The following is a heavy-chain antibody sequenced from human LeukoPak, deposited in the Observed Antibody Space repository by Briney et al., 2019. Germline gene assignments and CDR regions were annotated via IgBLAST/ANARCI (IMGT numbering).Heavy chain of an antibody. Sequence: PGGSLRLSCAASGFTFSSYAMHWVRQAPGKELEWVAVISYDGSNKYYADSVKGRFTISRDNSKNTLYLQMNSLRAEDTAVYYCARDPVNMVATSIYFDYWGQGTLVTVSS. D-gene: IGHD5-12*01. V-gene: IGHV3-30*04. CDR2: ISYDGSNK. CDR1: GFTFSSYA. CDR3: ARDPVNMVATSIYFDY. J-gene: IGHJ4*02.